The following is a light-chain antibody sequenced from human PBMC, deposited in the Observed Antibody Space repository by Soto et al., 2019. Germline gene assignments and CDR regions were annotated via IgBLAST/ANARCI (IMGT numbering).Light chain of an antibody. V-gene: IGLV2-14*01. CDR2: EVG. CDR1: NSDVGGHNY. Sequence: QSALTQPASVSGSLGQSITISCTGSNSDVGGHNYVSWYQQHPGKAPKLMIYEVGIRPSGVSTRCSGSKSGNTASLTISGLQAEDEADYYCSSYTSTILYVFGTGTKVTVL. J-gene: IGLJ1*01. CDR3: SSYTSTILYV.